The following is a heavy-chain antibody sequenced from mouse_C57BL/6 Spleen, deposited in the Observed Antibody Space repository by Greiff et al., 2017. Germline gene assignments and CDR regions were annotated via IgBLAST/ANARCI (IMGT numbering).Heavy chain of an antibody. CDR2: IDPSDSYT. CDR1: GYTFTSYW. D-gene: IGHD1-1*01. Sequence: QVQLQQPGAELVKPGASVKLSCKASGYTFTSYWMPWVKQRPGQGLEWIGDIDPSDSYTNYNHKFKGKSTLTVDKSASTAYMQLSSLTSEDTAVYDCARWYYYGRRPYAKGDWGQGTSVTVSS. J-gene: IGHJ4*01. CDR3: ARWYYYGRRPYAKGD. V-gene: IGHV1-69*01.